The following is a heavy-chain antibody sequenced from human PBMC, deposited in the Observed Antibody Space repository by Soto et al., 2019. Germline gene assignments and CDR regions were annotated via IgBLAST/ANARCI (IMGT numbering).Heavy chain of an antibody. CDR1: GYTFTSYG. CDR3: ARTLNEWLLGLD. Sequence: QVKLVQSGAEVKKPGASVKVSCKASGYTFTSYGISWVRKAPGQGLEWMGWISAYNGNTNYAQKFQGRVTMATDTSTSTAYMELRSLRSDDTAVYYCARTLNEWLLGLDWGQGTLVTVSS. J-gene: IGHJ4*02. V-gene: IGHV1-18*01. CDR2: ISAYNGNT. D-gene: IGHD3-3*01.